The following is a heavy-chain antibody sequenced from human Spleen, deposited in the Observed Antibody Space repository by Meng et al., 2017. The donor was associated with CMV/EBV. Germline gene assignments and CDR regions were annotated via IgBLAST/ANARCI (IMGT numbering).Heavy chain of an antibody. CDR2: IHYSGST. CDR3: ARDSGGGFDP. CDR1: GGSISSYY. V-gene: IGHV4-59*01. J-gene: IGHJ5*02. Sequence: GSLRLSCTVSGGSISSYYWSWIRQPPGKGLEWIGYIHYSGSTNYNPSLKSRVTISVDTSKNQFSLKLSSVTAADTAVYYCARDSGGGFDPWGQGTLVTVSS. D-gene: IGHD3-16*01.